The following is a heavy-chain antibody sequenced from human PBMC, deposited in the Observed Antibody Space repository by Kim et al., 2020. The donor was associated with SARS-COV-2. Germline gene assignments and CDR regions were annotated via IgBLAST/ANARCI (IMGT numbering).Heavy chain of an antibody. CDR1: GFTFSSYA. D-gene: IGHD3-10*01. CDR3: AKFSSYYYGSGGFDP. V-gene: IGHV3-23*01. Sequence: GGSLRLSCAASGFTFSSYAMSWVRQAPGKGLEWVSAISGSGGSTYYADSVKGRFTISRDNSKNTLYLQMNSLRAEDTAVYYCAKFSSYYYGSGGFDPWGQGTLVTVSS. CDR2: ISGSGGST. J-gene: IGHJ5*02.